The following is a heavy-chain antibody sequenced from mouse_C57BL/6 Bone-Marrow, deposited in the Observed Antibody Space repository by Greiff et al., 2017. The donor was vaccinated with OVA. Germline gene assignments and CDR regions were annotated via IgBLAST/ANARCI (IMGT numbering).Heavy chain of an antibody. Sequence: DVKLVESGGGLVQPGGSLKLSCAASGFTFSDYGMAWVRQAPRKGPEWVAFISNLAYSIYYADTVTGRFTISRENAKNTLYLEMSSLRSEDTAMYYCARGGLREWYAMDYWGQGTSVTVSS. CDR2: ISNLAYSI. V-gene: IGHV5-15*01. J-gene: IGHJ4*01. D-gene: IGHD2-2*01. CDR3: ARGGLREWYAMDY. CDR1: GFTFSDYG.